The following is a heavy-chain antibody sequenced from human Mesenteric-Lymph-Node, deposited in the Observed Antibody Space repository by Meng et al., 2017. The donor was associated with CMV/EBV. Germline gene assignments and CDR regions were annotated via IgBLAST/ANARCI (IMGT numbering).Heavy chain of an antibody. CDR1: GFTFSSYS. V-gene: IGHV3-21*04. D-gene: IGHD1-26*01. CDR2: ISSSSSYI. CDR3: ARGSGSYYGCLDY. Sequence: GGSLRLSCAASGFTFSSYSMNWVRQAPGKGLEWVSSISSSSSYIYYADSVKGRFTISRDNAKNSLYLQMNSLRADDTAVYYCARGSGSYYGCLDYWGQGALVTVSS. J-gene: IGHJ4*02.